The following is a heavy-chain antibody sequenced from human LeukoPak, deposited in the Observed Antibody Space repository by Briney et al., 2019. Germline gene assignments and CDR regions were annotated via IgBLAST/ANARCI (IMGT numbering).Heavy chain of an antibody. CDR2: IYWDDDK. V-gene: IGHV2-5*02. CDR3: AHRRDGDYKGYYYYYGMDV. D-gene: IGHD4-17*01. Sequence: KESGPTLVKPTQTLTLTCTFSGFSLSTSGVGVGWIRQPPGKALEWLALIYWDDDKRYSPSLKSRLTITKDTSKNQVVLTMTNMDPVDTATYYCAHRRDGDYKGYYYYYGMDVWGQGTTVTVSS. J-gene: IGHJ6*02. CDR1: GFSLSTSGVG.